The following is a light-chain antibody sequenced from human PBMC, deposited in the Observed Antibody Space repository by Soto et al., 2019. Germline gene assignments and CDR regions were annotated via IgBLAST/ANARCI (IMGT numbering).Light chain of an antibody. CDR2: DDS. Sequence: SYELTQPPSVSVAPGQTARITCGGTNIGSKSVHWYQQKPGQAPVLVVYDDSDRPSGIPERFSGSNSANTATLTISRVEAGDEADYYCQVWDSSSDPVVFGGGTKLTVL. CDR1: NIGSKS. V-gene: IGLV3-21*02. J-gene: IGLJ2*01. CDR3: QVWDSSSDPVV.